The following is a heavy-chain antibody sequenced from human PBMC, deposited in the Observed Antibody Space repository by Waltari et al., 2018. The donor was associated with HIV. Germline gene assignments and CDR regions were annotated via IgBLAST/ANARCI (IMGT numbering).Heavy chain of an antibody. V-gene: IGHV3-7*01. J-gene: IGHJ5*02. CDR3: ARGDNWNSNWFDP. CDR2: IKHDGSEK. Sequence: EVQLVESGGGLVQPGGSLRLSCAASGFTFSSYWLRWVRRAPGKGLEWVANIKHDGSEKYYVGSVKGRFTISRDNAKSSLYLQMNSLRAEDTAVYYCARGDNWNSNWFDPWGQGTLVTVSS. CDR1: GFTFSSYW. D-gene: IGHD1-7*01.